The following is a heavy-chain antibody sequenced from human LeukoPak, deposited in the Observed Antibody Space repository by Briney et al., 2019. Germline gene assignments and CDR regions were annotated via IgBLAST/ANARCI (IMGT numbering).Heavy chain of an antibody. J-gene: IGHJ4*02. CDR1: GVSISSGGYS. CDR2: IYYSGST. Sequence: SETLSLTCTVSGVSISSGGYSWRWLRQHPGKGLEWIVYIYYSGSTYYNPSLKSRVTISVDTSKNQFSLKLSSVTAADTAVYYCARATQVISRAYGSGSYYWFDYWGQGTLVTVSS. CDR3: ARATQVISRAYGSGSYYWFDY. D-gene: IGHD3-10*01. V-gene: IGHV4-31*03.